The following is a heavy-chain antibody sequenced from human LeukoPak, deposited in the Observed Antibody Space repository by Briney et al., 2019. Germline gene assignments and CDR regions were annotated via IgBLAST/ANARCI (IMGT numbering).Heavy chain of an antibody. V-gene: IGHV1-18*01. D-gene: IGHD6-19*01. J-gene: IGHJ4*02. CDR1: GYTFTSYG. CDR2: ISAYNGNT. Sequence: ASVKVSCKASGYTFTSYGISWVRQAPGQGLEWMGWISAYNGNTNYAQKLQGRVTMTTDTSTSTAYMGLRSLRSDDTAVYYCARADSGYSSGWYERYFDYWGQGTLVTVSS. CDR3: ARADSGYSSGWYERYFDY.